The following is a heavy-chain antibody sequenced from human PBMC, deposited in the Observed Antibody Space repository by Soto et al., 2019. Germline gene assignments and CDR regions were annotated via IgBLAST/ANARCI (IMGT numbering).Heavy chain of an antibody. V-gene: IGHV1-69*01. D-gene: IGHD2-15*01. CDR2: IIPIFGTA. J-gene: IGHJ6*02. CDR3: VWAAYYYYGMDV. Sequence: QVQLVQSGAEVKKPGSSVKVSCKASGGTFSSYAISWVRQAPGQWHEWMGGIIPIFGTANYEQKFQGRVTITADESTSTAYMELISLRSEDTAVYYCVWAAYYYYGMDVWGQGTTVTVSS. CDR1: GGTFSSYA.